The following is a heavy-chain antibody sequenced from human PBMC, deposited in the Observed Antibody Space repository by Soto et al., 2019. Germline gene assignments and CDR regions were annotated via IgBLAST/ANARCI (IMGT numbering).Heavy chain of an antibody. V-gene: IGHV4-59*01. D-gene: IGHD6-25*01. Sequence: QVQLQESGPGLVKPSETLSLTCTVSGGSLSSYYWTWIRQSPGKGLEWIGYVYFSGNTNYNPSLKSRVTISIDTSKNQFSLRLPSVTAADTAFYYCGSVRPSGYVLSWGQGTLVTVSS. CDR2: VYFSGNT. CDR1: GGSLSSYY. J-gene: IGHJ5*02. CDR3: GSVRPSGYVLS.